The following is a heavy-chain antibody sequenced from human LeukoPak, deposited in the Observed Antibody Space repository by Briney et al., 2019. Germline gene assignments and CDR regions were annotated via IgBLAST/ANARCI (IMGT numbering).Heavy chain of an antibody. J-gene: IGHJ4*02. V-gene: IGHV3-23*01. D-gene: IGHD3-10*01. CDR2: ISGSGGST. CDR1: GFTFSSYA. Sequence: PGGSLRLSCAASGFTFSSYAMSWVRQAPGKGLEWVSAISGSGGSTYYADSVKGRFTISRDNSKNTLYLQMNGLRAEDTAVYYCAKDLGVVTMVRGVPDYFDYWGQGTLVTVSS. CDR3: AKDLGVVTMVRGVPDYFDY.